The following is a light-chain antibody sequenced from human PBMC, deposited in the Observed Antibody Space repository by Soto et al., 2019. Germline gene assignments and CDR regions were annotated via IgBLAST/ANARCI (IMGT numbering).Light chain of an antibody. CDR1: SSDVGGYNY. Sequence: QSVLTQAPSASGSPGQSVTISCTGTSSDVGGYNYVSWYQQHPGKAPKLMIYEVTKRPSGVPDRFSGSKSGNTASLTVSGLQAEDEADYFCSSYVGSNIWVFGGGTKVTVL. V-gene: IGLV2-8*01. CDR3: SSYVGSNIWV. CDR2: EVT. J-gene: IGLJ3*02.